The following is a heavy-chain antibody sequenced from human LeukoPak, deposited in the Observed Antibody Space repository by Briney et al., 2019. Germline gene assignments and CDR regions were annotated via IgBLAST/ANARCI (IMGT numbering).Heavy chain of an antibody. D-gene: IGHD3-22*01. Sequence: ASVKVSCKASVYTFTGYAITWVRQAPGQRREWMGWIIAYTGNTNYAQKLQGRVTMTTDTSTSTAYMELRSLRSDDAAVYYCARVSYDEHYWGQGTLVTVSS. CDR1: VYTFTGYA. CDR2: IIAYTGNT. J-gene: IGHJ4*02. CDR3: ARVSYDEHY. V-gene: IGHV1-18*01.